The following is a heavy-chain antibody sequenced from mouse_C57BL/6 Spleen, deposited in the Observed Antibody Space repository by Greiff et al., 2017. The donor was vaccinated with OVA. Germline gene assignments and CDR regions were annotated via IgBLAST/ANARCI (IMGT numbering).Heavy chain of an antibody. CDR2: IYPSDSET. J-gene: IGHJ1*03. CDR1: GYTFTSYW. CDR3: ARSDTTVVAKGWYFDV. D-gene: IGHD1-1*01. V-gene: IGHV1-61*01. Sequence: VQLQQPGAELVRPGSSVKLSCKASGYTFTSYWMDWVKQRPGQGLEWIGNIYPSDSETHYNQKFKDKATLTVDKSSSTAYMQLSSLTSEDSAVYYCARSDTTVVAKGWYFDVWGTGTTVTVSS.